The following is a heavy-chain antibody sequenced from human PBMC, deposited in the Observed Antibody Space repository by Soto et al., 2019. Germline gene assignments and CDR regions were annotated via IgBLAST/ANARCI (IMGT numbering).Heavy chain of an antibody. CDR1: GGSISSSSYY. V-gene: IGHV4-39*01. Sequence: PSETLSLTCTVSGGSISSSSYYWGWIRQPPGKGLEWIGSIYYSGSTYYNPSLKSRVTISVDTSKNQFSLKLSSVTAADTAVYYXARHIPQGYGSGSYFDYWGQGTLVTVSS. CDR3: ARHIPQGYGSGSYFDY. D-gene: IGHD3-10*01. J-gene: IGHJ4*02. CDR2: IYYSGST.